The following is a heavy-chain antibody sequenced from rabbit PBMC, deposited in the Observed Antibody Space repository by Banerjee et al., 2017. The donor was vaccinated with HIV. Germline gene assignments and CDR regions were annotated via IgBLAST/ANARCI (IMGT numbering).Heavy chain of an antibody. V-gene: IGHV1S45*01. Sequence: QEQLEESGGGLVKPEGSLTLTCKASGFSFSDRDVMCWVRQAPGKGLDWIACINAITGKAVYASWAKGRFTFSKTSSTTVTLQMTSLTAADTATYFCARNYVNAFDPWGQGTLVTVS. D-gene: IGHD1-1*01. J-gene: IGHJ2*01. CDR3: ARNYVNAFDP. CDR1: GFSFSDRDV. CDR2: INAITGKA.